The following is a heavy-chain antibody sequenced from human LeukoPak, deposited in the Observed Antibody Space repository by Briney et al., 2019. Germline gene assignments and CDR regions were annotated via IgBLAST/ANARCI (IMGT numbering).Heavy chain of an antibody. V-gene: IGHV1-2*02. CDR3: AHHSRGRGRGHYYFDY. J-gene: IGHJ4*02. Sequence: GASVKVSCKASGYTFTGYYTHWVRQAPGQGLEWMGWINPNSGGTNYAQKFQGRVTMTRDTSISTAYMELSRLRSDDTAVYYCAHHSRGRGRGHYYFDYWGQGTLVTVSS. CDR2: INPNSGGT. CDR1: GYTFTGYY. D-gene: IGHD1-14*01.